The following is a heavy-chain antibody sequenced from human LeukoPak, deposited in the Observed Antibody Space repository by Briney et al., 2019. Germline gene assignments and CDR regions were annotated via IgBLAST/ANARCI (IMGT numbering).Heavy chain of an antibody. V-gene: IGHV4-34*01. Sequence: SETLSLTCAVYGESFSGHYWTWIRQPPGRGLDWIGEINHSGSTTSNPSLNNRVTISVDTSKNQFSLKLTSVTAADTAVYCARPRYGSGGLDSWGQGTLVTVSS. D-gene: IGHD3-10*01. J-gene: IGHJ4*02. CDR1: GESFSGHY. CDR2: INHSGST. CDR3: ARPRYGSGGLDS.